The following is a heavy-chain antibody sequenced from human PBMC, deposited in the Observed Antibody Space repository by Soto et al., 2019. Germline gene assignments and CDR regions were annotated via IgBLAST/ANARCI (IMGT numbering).Heavy chain of an antibody. J-gene: IGHJ4*02. D-gene: IGHD1-26*01. CDR1: GFTFTNDT. V-gene: IGHV3-30-3*01. CDR2: VSYDGSNK. Sequence: QAQLVQSGGSVVQPGRSLRLSCAASGFTFTNDTLHWVRQAPRKGLEWVAVVSYDGSNKYYADSVKGRFTLSRDNSKNNLYLQMNTLRPDDTAVYYCATDLLGTTAISDYWGQGTLVTVSS. CDR3: ATDLLGTTAISDY.